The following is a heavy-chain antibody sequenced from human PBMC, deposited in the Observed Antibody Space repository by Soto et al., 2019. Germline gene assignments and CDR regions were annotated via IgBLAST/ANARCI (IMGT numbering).Heavy chain of an antibody. Sequence: QVQLVQSGAEVKKPGSSVKVSCKASGGTFSSYAISWVRQAPGQGLEWMGGIIPIFGTANYAQKFQGRVTITADESTSTAYMELSSXRSEDTAXYYCARDXXXSGSYHKPYGMDVWGQGTTVTVSS. CDR3: ARDXXXSGSYHKPYGMDV. J-gene: IGHJ6*02. D-gene: IGHD3-10*01. CDR1: GGTFSSYA. CDR2: IIPIFGTA. V-gene: IGHV1-69*01.